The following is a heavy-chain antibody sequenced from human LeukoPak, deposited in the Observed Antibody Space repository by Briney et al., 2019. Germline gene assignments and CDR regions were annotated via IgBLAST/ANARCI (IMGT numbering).Heavy chain of an antibody. CDR2: IYYSGST. CDR1: GGSISSYY. Sequence: PSATLSLTCTVSGGSISSYYWGWIRQPPGKGLEWIGSIYYSGSTYYNPSLKSRVTISVDTSKNQFSLKLSSVTAADTAVYYCARREWELLKGRYYYYGMDVWGQGTTVTVSS. V-gene: IGHV4-39*01. CDR3: ARREWELLKGRYYYYGMDV. J-gene: IGHJ6*02. D-gene: IGHD1-26*01.